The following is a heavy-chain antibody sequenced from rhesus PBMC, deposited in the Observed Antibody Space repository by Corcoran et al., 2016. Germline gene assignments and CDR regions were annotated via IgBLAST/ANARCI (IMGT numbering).Heavy chain of an antibody. CDR1: GGSTRRSY. D-gene: IGHD3-34*01. J-gene: IGHJ6*01. CDR3: ARGSGALLGS. V-gene: IGHV4-169*01. Sequence: QLQLQESGPGLDKPSETLSCTCAVSGGSTRRSYWSWIRQAPGKGTEGVGNMHGCCVSTNYTPPLQSVAPPSLDPSKNPFSLKLSSLTAADTAVYYCARGSGALLGSWGQGVVVTVSS. CDR2: MHGCCVST.